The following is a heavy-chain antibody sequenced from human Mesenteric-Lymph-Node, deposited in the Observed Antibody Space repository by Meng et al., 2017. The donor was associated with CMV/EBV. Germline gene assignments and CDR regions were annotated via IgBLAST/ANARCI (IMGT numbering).Heavy chain of an antibody. V-gene: IGHV3-33*03. Sequence: GESLKISCAASGFTFSSYGMHWVRQAPGKGLEWVAVIWYDGSNKYYADSVKGRFTISRDNAKNSLYLQMNSLRAEDMALYYCAKDNGSGDYYYYGMDVWGQGTTVTVSS. D-gene: IGHD6-25*01. CDR1: GFTFSSYG. CDR3: AKDNGSGDYYYYGMDV. CDR2: IWYDGSNK. J-gene: IGHJ6*02.